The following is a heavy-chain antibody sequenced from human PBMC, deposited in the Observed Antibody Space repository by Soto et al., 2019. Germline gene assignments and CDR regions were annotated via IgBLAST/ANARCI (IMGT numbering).Heavy chain of an antibody. CDR3: ASGGPLGLGGPAARNCYFDX. Sequence: ASVKVSCKASGYTFTGYYMHWVRQAPGQGLEWMGCINPNSGGTNYAHKFQGRVTMTRVTSSSTAYMELSRLRSDDTAVYYCASGGPLGLGGPAARNCYFDXWGQGT. CDR1: GYTFTGYY. D-gene: IGHD2-2*01. V-gene: IGHV1-2*07. CDR2: INPNSGGT. J-gene: IGHJ4*02.